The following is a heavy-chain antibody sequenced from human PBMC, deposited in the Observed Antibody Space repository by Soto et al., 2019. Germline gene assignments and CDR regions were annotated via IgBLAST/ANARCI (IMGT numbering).Heavy chain of an antibody. CDR1: GYTLFTYD. D-gene: IGHD5-12*01. V-gene: IGHV1-18*01. CDR2: ISTYSGDT. Sequence: QVHLVQSGVEVKTPGASVKVSCQASGYTLFTYDISWVRQAPGQGLEWMGWISTYSGDTKYAQKFQGRVPMTTDTSPTTAYLELRSLSSDDTAVYYCARHHGPTTSENWFDPWGQGTLVTVSS. CDR3: ARHHGPTTSENWFDP. J-gene: IGHJ5*02.